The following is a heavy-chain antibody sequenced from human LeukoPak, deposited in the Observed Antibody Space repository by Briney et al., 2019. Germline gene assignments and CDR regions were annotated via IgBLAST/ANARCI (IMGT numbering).Heavy chain of an antibody. CDR3: ARDSTWVGGWYPSSYYGMDV. V-gene: IGHV3-66*01. D-gene: IGHD6-19*01. Sequence: GGSLRLSCAASGFTVSSDYMSWVRQAPGKGLEWVSVIYSGGSTYYADSVKGRFTISRDNSKNTLYLQMNSLRAEDTAVYYCARDSTWVGGWYPSSYYGMDVWGQGTTVTVSS. J-gene: IGHJ6*02. CDR1: GFTVSSDY. CDR2: IYSGGST.